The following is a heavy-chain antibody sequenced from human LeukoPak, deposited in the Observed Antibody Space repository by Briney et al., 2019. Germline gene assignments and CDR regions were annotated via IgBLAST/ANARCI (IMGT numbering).Heavy chain of an antibody. CDR2: IYYSGST. V-gene: IGHV4-28*01. CDR1: GYSISSSNW. CDR3: ASVSARPDYYFDS. J-gene: IGHJ4*02. Sequence: PSDTLSLTCAVSGYSISSSNWWGWIRQPPGKGLEWSGYIYYSGSTYYSPSLKGRVTMSIDTSKNQFSLKLSSVTAVDTAVYYCASVSARPDYYFDSWGQGTLVTVSS. D-gene: IGHD6-6*01.